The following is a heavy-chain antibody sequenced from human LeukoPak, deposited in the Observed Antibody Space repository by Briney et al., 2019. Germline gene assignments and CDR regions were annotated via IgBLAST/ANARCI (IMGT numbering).Heavy chain of an antibody. Sequence: ASVKVSCKASGYTFTGYYMHWVRQAPGQGLEWMGRINPNSGGTNYAQKFQGRVTMTRDTSISTAYMELSRLRSDDTAVYYCARDYKSLSRIAAAGTYDYWGQGTLVTVSS. CDR3: ARDYKSLSRIAAAGTYDY. CDR2: INPNSGGT. J-gene: IGHJ4*02. D-gene: IGHD6-13*01. CDR1: GYTFTGYY. V-gene: IGHV1-2*06.